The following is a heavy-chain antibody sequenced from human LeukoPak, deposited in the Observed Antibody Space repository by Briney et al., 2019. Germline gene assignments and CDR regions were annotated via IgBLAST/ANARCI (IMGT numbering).Heavy chain of an antibody. V-gene: IGHV3-66*01. CDR1: GFTVSSNF. Sequence: SGGSLRLSCAASGFTVSSNFLSWVRQPPGKGLEWVSVIFSGGSTYYADSVKGRFTISRDNSKNTLYLQMNSLRAEDTAVYYCAREGRKYGSGSLYYFDYWGQGTLVTVSS. CDR2: IFSGGST. D-gene: IGHD3-10*01. CDR3: AREGRKYGSGSLYYFDY. J-gene: IGHJ4*02.